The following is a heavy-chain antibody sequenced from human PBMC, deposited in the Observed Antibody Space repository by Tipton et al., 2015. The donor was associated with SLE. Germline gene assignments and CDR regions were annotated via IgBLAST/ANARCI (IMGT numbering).Heavy chain of an antibody. Sequence: TLSLTCTVSGGSISSYYWSWIRQPPGKGLEWIGYIYYSGSTNYNPSLKSRVTISVDTSKNQFSLKLSSVTAAGTAVYYCARDVSGGTTYVAFDIWGQWTMVTVSS. D-gene: IGHD1-1*01. CDR2: IYYSGST. CDR3: ARDVSGGTTYVAFDI. V-gene: IGHV4-59*12. J-gene: IGHJ3*02. CDR1: GGSISSYY.